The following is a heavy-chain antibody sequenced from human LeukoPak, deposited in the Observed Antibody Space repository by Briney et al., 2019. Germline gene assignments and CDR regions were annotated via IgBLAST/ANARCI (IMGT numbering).Heavy chain of an antibody. V-gene: IGHV4-59*01. D-gene: IGHD6-13*01. CDR1: GGSISSYY. Sequence: SETLSLTCTVSGGSISSYYWSWIRQPPGKGLEWIGYIYYSGSTNYNPSFKSRVTISVDTSKNQFSLKLSSVTAADTAVYYCAREVVSSSWWGGSEWFDPWGQGTLVTVSS. J-gene: IGHJ5*02. CDR3: AREVVSSSWWGGSEWFDP. CDR2: IYYSGST.